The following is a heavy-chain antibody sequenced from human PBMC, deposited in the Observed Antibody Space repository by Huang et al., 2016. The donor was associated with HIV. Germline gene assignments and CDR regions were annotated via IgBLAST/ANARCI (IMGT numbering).Heavy chain of an antibody. V-gene: IGHV2-5*01. D-gene: IGHD3-22*01. CDR1: GFSLTTSGVG. CDR2: MYWNDDK. CDR3: AYTNYYDTSGSPFGF. J-gene: IGHJ4*02. Sequence: QITLKESGPTLVKPTQTLTLTCTFSGFSLTTSGVGVGWIRQPPGQALEWLVLMYWNDDKTYSPTLKSRLTITQDTYNNQAVLTVANMDPVDTATYFCAYTNYYDTSGSPFGFWGQGTLVTVSS.